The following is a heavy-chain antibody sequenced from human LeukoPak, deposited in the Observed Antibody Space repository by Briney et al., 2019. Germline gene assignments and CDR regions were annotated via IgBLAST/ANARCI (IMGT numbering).Heavy chain of an antibody. V-gene: IGHV3-23*01. D-gene: IGHD3-22*01. CDR1: GLTFSSYA. J-gene: IGHJ4*02. Sequence: GGSLRLSCAASGLTFSSYAMSWVRQAPGKGLEWVSAISGSGGSTYYADSVKGRFTISRDNSKNTLYLQMNSLRAEDTAVYYCAKSRGIGDSSGYYFRTYYFDYWGQGTLVTVSS. CDR3: AKSRGIGDSSGYYFRTYYFDY. CDR2: ISGSGGST.